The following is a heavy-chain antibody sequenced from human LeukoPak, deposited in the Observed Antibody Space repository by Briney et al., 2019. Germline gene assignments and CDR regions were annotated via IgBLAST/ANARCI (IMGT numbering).Heavy chain of an antibody. Sequence: ASVKVSCKASGYTFTSYYMHWVRQAPGQGREWMGIINPSGGSTSYAQKFQGRVTMTRDTSTSTVYMELSSLRSEDTAVYYCARASGSYYAEGNWFDPWGQGTLVTVSS. D-gene: IGHD1-26*01. CDR2: INPSGGST. CDR1: GYTFTSYY. V-gene: IGHV1-46*01. J-gene: IGHJ5*02. CDR3: ARASGSYYAEGNWFDP.